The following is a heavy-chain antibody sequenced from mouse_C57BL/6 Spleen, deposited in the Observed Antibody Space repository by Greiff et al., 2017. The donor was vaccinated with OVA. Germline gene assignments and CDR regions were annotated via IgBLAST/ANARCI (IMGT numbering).Heavy chain of an antibody. CDR1: GFTFSSYT. CDR2: ISGGGGNT. J-gene: IGHJ4*01. D-gene: IGHD4-1*01. CDR3: ARRTGTEAMDY. Sequence: EVKVVESGGGLVKPGGSLKLSCAASGFTFSSYTMSWVRQTPEKRLEWVATISGGGGNTYYPDSVKGRFTISRDNAKNTLYLQMSSLRSEDTAWYYCARRTGTEAMDYWGQGTSVTVSS. V-gene: IGHV5-9*01.